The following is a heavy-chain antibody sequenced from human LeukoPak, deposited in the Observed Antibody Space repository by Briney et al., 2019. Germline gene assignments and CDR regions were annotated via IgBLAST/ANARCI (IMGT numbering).Heavy chain of an antibody. CDR3: AKDLVSGDWYWRGFDS. D-gene: IGHD6-19*01. CDR2: IGGSGART. J-gene: IGHJ4*02. CDR1: GFTFNSYV. V-gene: IGHV3-23*01. Sequence: GRSLRLSCAASGFTFNSYVMSWVRQAPGKGLEWVSAIGGSGARTYYADSVRGRFTISRDNSKNTVYLQLNSLRGEDTAVYYCAKDLVSGDWYWRGFDSWGQGTLVTVSS.